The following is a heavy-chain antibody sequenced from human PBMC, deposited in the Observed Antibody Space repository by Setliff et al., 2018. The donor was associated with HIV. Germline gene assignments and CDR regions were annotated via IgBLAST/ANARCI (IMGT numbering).Heavy chain of an antibody. V-gene: IGHV4-39*01. Sequence: PSETLSLTCSVSGGSITSSGYHWGWIRQPPGKGLEWIGNIYYSGDTFCNASLRSRLTLSVDTSKNQFSLKLNSVTASDTAMYYCTRHRGPPWDAFDIWGQGTMVTVSS. CDR2: IYYSGDT. J-gene: IGHJ3*02. CDR3: TRHRGPPWDAFDI. CDR1: GGSITSSGYH.